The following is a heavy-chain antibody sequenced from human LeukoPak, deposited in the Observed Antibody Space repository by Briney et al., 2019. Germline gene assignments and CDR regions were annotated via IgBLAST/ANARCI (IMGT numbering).Heavy chain of an antibody. D-gene: IGHD6-6*01. CDR3: ATRSSGYYYGMDV. J-gene: IGHJ6*02. V-gene: IGHV4-59*01. CDR2: ISYSGST. Sequence: SETLSLTCTVSGGSINSYYWSWIRQPPGEGLECIGFISYSGSTNYNPSLKSRVTISIDTSRNQLSLKLSSVTAADTAVYYCATRSSGYYYGMDVWGQGTTVTVSS. CDR1: GGSINSYY.